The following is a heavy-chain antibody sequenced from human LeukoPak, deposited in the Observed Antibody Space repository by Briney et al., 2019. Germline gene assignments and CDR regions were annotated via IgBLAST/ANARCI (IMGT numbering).Heavy chain of an antibody. D-gene: IGHD6-19*01. CDR3: ARDRAVAGPTRYYYYYGMDV. CDR1: GFTFSSYS. V-gene: IGHV3-21*01. J-gene: IGHJ6*02. CDR2: ISSSSSYI. Sequence: NPGGSLRLSCAASGFTFSSYSMTWVRQAPGKGLEWVSSISSSSSYIYYADSVKGRFTISRDNAKNSLYLQMNSLRAEDTAVYYCARDRAVAGPTRYYYYYGMDVWGQGTTVTVAS.